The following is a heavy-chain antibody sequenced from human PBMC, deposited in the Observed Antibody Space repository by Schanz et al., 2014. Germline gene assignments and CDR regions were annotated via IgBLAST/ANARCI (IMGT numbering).Heavy chain of an antibody. CDR2: ISGSGGST. D-gene: IGHD2-15*01. CDR1: GFTFSTYA. CDR3: ARDRGYCSGGSCLTFDY. Sequence: EGQLVESGGGLVQPGGSLRLSCAVSGFTFSTYAMSWVRQAPGKGLEWVSAISGSGGSTYYADSVKGRFTISRDNSKNTLYLQMNSLRAEDTAVYYCARDRGYCSGGSCLTFDYWGQGTLVTVSS. J-gene: IGHJ4*02. V-gene: IGHV3-23*04.